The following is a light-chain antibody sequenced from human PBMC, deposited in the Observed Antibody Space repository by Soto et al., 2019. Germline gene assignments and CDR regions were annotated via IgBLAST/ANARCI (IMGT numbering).Light chain of an antibody. CDR2: GAS. V-gene: IGKV3-20*01. CDR1: QSVSSSY. Sequence: EIVLTQSPGTLSLSPGERATRSCRASQSVSSSYLAWYQQKPGQAPRLLIYGASSRATGIPDRFSGSGSGTDFTLTISRLEPEDFAVYYCQQYGSSQTFGQGTKVEIK. CDR3: QQYGSSQT. J-gene: IGKJ1*01.